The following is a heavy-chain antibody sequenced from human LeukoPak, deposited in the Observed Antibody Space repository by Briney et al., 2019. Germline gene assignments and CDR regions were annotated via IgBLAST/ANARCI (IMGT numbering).Heavy chain of an antibody. V-gene: IGHV4-34*01. CDR3: ARHQGYCSSTSCPNFDY. Sequence: SETLSLTCAVYGGSFSGYYWSWIRQPPGKGLEWIGEINHSGSTNYNPSLKSRVTISVDTSKNQFSLKLSSVTAADTAVYYCARHQGYCSSTSCPNFDYWGQGTLVTVSS. J-gene: IGHJ4*02. CDR2: INHSGST. D-gene: IGHD2-2*01. CDR1: GGSFSGYY.